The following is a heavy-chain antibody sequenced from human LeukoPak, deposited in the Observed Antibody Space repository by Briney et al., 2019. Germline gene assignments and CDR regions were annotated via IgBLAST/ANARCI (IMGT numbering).Heavy chain of an antibody. CDR3: ARGGRKTAVASTTGAIDY. CDR2: ISTDGTTT. Sequence: GGSLRLSCAASGFTFSSYWMHWVRQAPGKGLVWVSRISTDGTTTSYADSVKGRFTISRDNAKNTLYLQMNSLRAEDTAVYYCARGGRKTAVASTTGAIDYWGQGTLVTVSS. D-gene: IGHD6-19*01. V-gene: IGHV3-74*01. J-gene: IGHJ4*02. CDR1: GFTFSSYW.